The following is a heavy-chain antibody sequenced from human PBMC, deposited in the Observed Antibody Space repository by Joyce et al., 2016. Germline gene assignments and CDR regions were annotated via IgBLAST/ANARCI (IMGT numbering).Heavy chain of an antibody. V-gene: IGHV4-34*02. J-gene: IGHJ4*02. CDR1: GAAFLLYPYW. CDR2: IHYTGAT. Sequence: QVQLQQWGAGLLKPSETLSLTCGVYGAAFLLYPYWFSWIRQSPEKGLEWIGEIHYTGATNYNPSFKRRVTMSVDTAKSQFFLKLTSMTAADTAVYYCARGTDYVWVSPWGQGTLVTVSS. CDR3: ARGTDYVWVSP. D-gene: IGHD3-16*01.